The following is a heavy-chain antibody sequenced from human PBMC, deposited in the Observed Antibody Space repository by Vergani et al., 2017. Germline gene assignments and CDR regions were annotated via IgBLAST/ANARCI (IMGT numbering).Heavy chain of an antibody. V-gene: IGHV2-5*01. CDR3: AHAEPYYYGSGSYYKVGYYYYGMDV. CDR2: IYWNDDK. J-gene: IGHJ6*02. D-gene: IGHD3-10*01. Sequence: QITFKESGPTLVKPTQTLTLTCTFSGFSLRTSGVGVGWIRQPPGKALEWLALIYWNDDKRYSPSLKSRLTITKDTSKNQVVLTMTNMHPVDTATYYCAHAEPYYYGSGSYYKVGYYYYGMDVWSQGTTVTVSS. CDR1: GFSLRTSGVG.